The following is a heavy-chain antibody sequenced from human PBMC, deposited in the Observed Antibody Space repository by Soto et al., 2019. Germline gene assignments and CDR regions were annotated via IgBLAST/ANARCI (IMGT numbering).Heavy chain of an antibody. CDR1: GGSISSGGYY. Sequence: PSETLSLTCTVSGGSISSGGYYWSWIRQHPGKGLEWIGYIYYSGSTYYNPSLKSRVTISVDTSKNQFSLKLSSVTAADTAVYYCARDLSRGLRGMDVWGQGTTVTVSS. V-gene: IGHV4-31*03. D-gene: IGHD3-10*01. CDR3: ARDLSRGLRGMDV. CDR2: IYYSGST. J-gene: IGHJ6*02.